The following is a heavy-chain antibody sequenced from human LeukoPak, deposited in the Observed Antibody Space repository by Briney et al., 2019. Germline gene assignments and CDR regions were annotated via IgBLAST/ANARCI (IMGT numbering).Heavy chain of an antibody. Sequence: PGMSLRLSCAASGVTLSPYGMHWVRQAPGKGLEWVAVVSNDGSNKYYADSVKGRFTISRDNSKNTLYLQMNSLRGEDTAVYYCAKDRCRLGDCYFDYWGQGTLVTVSS. V-gene: IGHV3-30*18. D-gene: IGHD2-21*02. J-gene: IGHJ4*02. CDR3: AKDRCRLGDCYFDY. CDR2: VSNDGSNK. CDR1: GVTLSPYG.